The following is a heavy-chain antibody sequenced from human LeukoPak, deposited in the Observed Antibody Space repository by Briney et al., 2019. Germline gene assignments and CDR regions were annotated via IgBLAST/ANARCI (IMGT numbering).Heavy chain of an antibody. CDR2: IYYSGST. J-gene: IGHJ3*02. CDR3: ARHEYSSSSGAFDI. Sequence: SETLSLTCTVSGGSISSSSYYWGWIRQPPGKGLEWIGSIYYSGSTYYNPSLKSRVTISVDTSKNQFSLKLSSVTAADTAVYYCARHEYSSSSGAFDIWGQGTMVTVSS. CDR1: GGSISSSSYY. D-gene: IGHD6-6*01. V-gene: IGHV4-39*01.